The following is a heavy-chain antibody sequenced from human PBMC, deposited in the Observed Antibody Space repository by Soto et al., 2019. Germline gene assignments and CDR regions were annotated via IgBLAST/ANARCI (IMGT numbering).Heavy chain of an antibody. CDR2: FFHGGTA. J-gene: IGHJ4*02. D-gene: IGHD3-22*01. CDR3: ARLVYDPRLKYMYFAF. Sequence: QVKLQESGPGLATPSGTLSLTCAVSGVSLTSGNWWTWVRQSPQRGLEYIGAFFHGGTANYYPSFETRVAMSVDTSRNQFSLNLTSVTAAYTAVYSCARLVYDPRLKYMYFAFWGPGTLVTASS. CDR1: GVSLTSGNW. V-gene: IGHV4-4*02.